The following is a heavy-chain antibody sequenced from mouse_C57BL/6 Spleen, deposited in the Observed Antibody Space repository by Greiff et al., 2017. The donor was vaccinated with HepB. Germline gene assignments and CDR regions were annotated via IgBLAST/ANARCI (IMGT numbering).Heavy chain of an antibody. J-gene: IGHJ2*01. CDR3: ARTSYDYLFDY. CDR1: GYTFTSYW. D-gene: IGHD2-4*01. CDR2: IDPSDSYT. Sequence: QVQLQQSGAELVMPGASVKLSCKASGYTFTSYWMHWVKQRPGQGLEWIGEIDPSDSYTNYNQKFKGKSTLTVDKSSSTAYMQLSSLTSEDSAVYYCARTSYDYLFDYWGQGTTLTVSS. V-gene: IGHV1-69*01.